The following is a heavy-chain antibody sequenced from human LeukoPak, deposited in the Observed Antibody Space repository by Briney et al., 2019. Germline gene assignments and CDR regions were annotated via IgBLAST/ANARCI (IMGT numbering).Heavy chain of an antibody. Sequence: SVTQTLPCIVSVYHISRGYDWGWLRSPPGNGLDWIGSMYQSGSTYYNPSLKSRDTISVDTSKNQFSLKLSSVTAADTAVYYCARGGTRLLPDYWGQGTLVTVSS. J-gene: IGHJ4*02. CDR3: ARGGTRLLPDY. CDR2: MYQSGST. V-gene: IGHV4-38-2*02. CDR1: VYHISRGYD. D-gene: IGHD1-26*01.